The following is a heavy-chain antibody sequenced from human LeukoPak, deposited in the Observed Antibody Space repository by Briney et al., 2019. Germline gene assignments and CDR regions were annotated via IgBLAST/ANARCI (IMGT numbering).Heavy chain of an antibody. V-gene: IGHV1-18*01. CDR3: ARDPLWFGELSDIFDY. CDR2: ISAYNGNT. Sequence: GASVKVSCKASGYTFTSYGISWVRQAPGQGLEWMGWISAYNGNTNYAQKLQGRVTMTTDTSTSTAYMELRSLRSDDTAVYYCARDPLWFGELSDIFDYWGQGTLVTVSS. J-gene: IGHJ4*02. D-gene: IGHD3-10*01. CDR1: GYTFTSYG.